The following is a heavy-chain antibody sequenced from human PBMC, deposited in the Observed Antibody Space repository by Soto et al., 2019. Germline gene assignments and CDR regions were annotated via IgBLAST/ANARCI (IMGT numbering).Heavy chain of an antibody. CDR3: ATSYGGYFDY. Sequence: GASVNVSCKASGSTFTSYGISWVRQAPGQGLEWMGWISAYNGNTNYAQKLQGRVTMTTDTSTSTAYMELRSLRSDDTAVYYCATSYGGYFDYWGQGTLVTVSS. CDR1: GSTFTSYG. V-gene: IGHV1-18*04. D-gene: IGHD4-17*01. CDR2: ISAYNGNT. J-gene: IGHJ4*02.